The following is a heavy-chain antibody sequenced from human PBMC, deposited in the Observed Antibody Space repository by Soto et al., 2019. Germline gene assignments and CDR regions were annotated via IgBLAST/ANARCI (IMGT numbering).Heavy chain of an antibody. CDR3: AKAPSHKGDVFDI. J-gene: IGHJ3*02. CDR1: GFTFSNYA. CDR2: VSGNGGNT. V-gene: IGHV3-23*01. Sequence: PGGSLRLSCAASGFTFSNYAMNWVRQAPGKGLEWVSAVSGNGGNTFYAGSVKGRFAISRDNSKNTLYLQMSSLRAEDTAIYYCAKAPSHKGDVFDIWGQGTMVTVSS.